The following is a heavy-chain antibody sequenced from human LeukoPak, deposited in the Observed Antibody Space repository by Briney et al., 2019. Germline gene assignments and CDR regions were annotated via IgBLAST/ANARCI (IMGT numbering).Heavy chain of an antibody. V-gene: IGHV4-4*07. CDR2: IYTSGSN. CDR1: GGSISSYY. CDR3: ARDSSYDFWSGNGGFDY. D-gene: IGHD3-3*01. J-gene: IGHJ4*02. Sequence: SQTLSLTCTVSGGSISSYYWSWIRQPAGKGLEWIGRIYTSGSNNYNPSLKSRVTMSVDTSKNQFSLKLSSVTAADTAVYYCARDSSYDFWSGNGGFDYWDQGTLVTVSS.